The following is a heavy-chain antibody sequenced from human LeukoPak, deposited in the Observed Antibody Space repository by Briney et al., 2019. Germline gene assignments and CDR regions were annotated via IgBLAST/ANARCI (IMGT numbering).Heavy chain of an antibody. CDR3: AKDRRLYYDILTGYSFDY. CDR1: GFTSSSYG. Sequence: GGSLRLSCAASGFTSSSYGMHWVRQAPGKGLEWVAVISYDGSNKYYADSVKGRFTISRDNSKNTLYLQMNSLRAEDTAVYYCAKDRRLYYDILTGYSFDYWGQGTLVTVSS. CDR2: ISYDGSNK. D-gene: IGHD3-9*01. V-gene: IGHV3-30*18. J-gene: IGHJ4*02.